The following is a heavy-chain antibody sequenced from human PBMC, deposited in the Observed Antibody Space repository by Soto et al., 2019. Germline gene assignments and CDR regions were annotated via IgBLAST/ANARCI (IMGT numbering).Heavy chain of an antibody. CDR2: IYYSGST. V-gene: IGHV4-39*01. CDR1: GGSISSSSYY. J-gene: IGHJ6*02. D-gene: IGHD3-9*01. CDR3: ASGGALTGYPTAYYYYYYGMDV. Sequence: SETLSLTCTVSGGSISSSSYYWGWIRQPPGRGLEWIGSIYYSGSTYHNPSLKSRVTISVDTSKNQFSLKLSSVTAADTAVYYCASGGALTGYPTAYYYYYYGMDVWGQGTTVTVSS.